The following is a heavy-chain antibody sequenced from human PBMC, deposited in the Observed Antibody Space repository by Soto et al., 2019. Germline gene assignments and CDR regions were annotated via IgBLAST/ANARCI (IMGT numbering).Heavy chain of an antibody. CDR1: GFTFGDYA. Sequence: QVVESGGGLVKPGQSLRLSCAGSGFTFGDYAVAWFRQTPGKGLECIGFIRSERYGGTADYAASVKGRFFISRDDYRGVAYLQMDSLRSGDTGVYHCTIITRNGSGAPFASWGQGTLVTVAS. CDR3: TIITRNGSGAPFAS. J-gene: IGHJ5*01. V-gene: IGHV3-49*05. CDR2: IRSERYGGTA. D-gene: IGHD3-3*01.